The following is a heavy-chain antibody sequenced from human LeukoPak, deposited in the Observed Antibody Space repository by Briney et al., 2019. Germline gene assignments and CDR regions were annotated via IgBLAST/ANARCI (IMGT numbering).Heavy chain of an antibody. J-gene: IGHJ5*02. V-gene: IGHV3-23*01. CDR1: GFTFSSYS. CDR2: ISGSGGST. CDR3: AKDLLYYGSGSYTPPIGWFDP. Sequence: GGSLRLSCAASGFTFSSYSMNWVRQAPGKGLEWVSAISGSGGSTYYADSVKGRFTISRDNSKNTLYLQMNSLRAEDTAVYYCAKDLLYYGSGSYTPPIGWFDPWGQGTLVTVSS. D-gene: IGHD3-10*01.